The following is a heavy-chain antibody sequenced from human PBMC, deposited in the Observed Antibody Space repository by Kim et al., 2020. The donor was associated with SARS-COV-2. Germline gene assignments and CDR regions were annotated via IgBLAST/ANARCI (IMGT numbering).Heavy chain of an antibody. D-gene: IGHD3-9*01. Sequence: ASVKVSCKASGYTFTSYGISWVRQAPGQGLEWMGWISAYNGNTNYAQKLQGRVTMTTDTSTSTAYMELRSLRSDDTAVYYCARGPWVLRYFDWLLRPFDYWGQGTLVTVSS. CDR1: GYTFTSYG. CDR2: ISAYNGNT. CDR3: ARGPWVLRYFDWLLRPFDY. J-gene: IGHJ4*02. V-gene: IGHV1-18*04.